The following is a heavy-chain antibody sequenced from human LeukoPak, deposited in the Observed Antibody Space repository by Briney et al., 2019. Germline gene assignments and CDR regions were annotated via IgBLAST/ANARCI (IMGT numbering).Heavy chain of an antibody. CDR3: ARDPGITIFGVVRENWFDP. Sequence: GGSLRLSCAASGFTFSSYWMSWVRQAPGKGLEWVANIKQDGSEKYYVDSVKGRFTISRDNAKNSLYLQMNSLRAEDTAVYYCARDPGITIFGVVRENWFDPWGQGTLVTVSS. V-gene: IGHV3-7*01. CDR2: IKQDGSEK. D-gene: IGHD3-3*01. CDR1: GFTFSSYW. J-gene: IGHJ5*02.